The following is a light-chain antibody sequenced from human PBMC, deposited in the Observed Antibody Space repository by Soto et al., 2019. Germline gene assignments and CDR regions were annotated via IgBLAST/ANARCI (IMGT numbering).Light chain of an antibody. CDR2: GTS. J-gene: IGKJ1*01. V-gene: IGKV3-20*01. CDR3: QQYGSWT. CDR1: QTISSNY. Sequence: EIVLTQSPGTLSVSPGERATLSCRASQTISSNYLAWYQQKPGQAPSLLIYGTSSRAPGIPDRFSGSGSGTDFTLTISRLEHEDSAIYYCQQYGSWTFGQGTKVEIK.